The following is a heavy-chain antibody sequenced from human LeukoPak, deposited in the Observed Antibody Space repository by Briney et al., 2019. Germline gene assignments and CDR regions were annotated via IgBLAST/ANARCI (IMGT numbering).Heavy chain of an antibody. CDR1: GFTFSSYW. D-gene: IGHD5-18*01. CDR2: INSDGSST. Sequence: GGSLRLSCAASGFTFSSYWMHWVRQAPGKGLVWVSRINSDGSSTSYADSVKGRFTSSRDNAKNTLYLQMNSLRAEDTAVYYCAKGPGVQLWLEGDYYFDYWGQGTLVTVSS. V-gene: IGHV3-74*01. J-gene: IGHJ4*02. CDR3: AKGPGVQLWLEGDYYFDY.